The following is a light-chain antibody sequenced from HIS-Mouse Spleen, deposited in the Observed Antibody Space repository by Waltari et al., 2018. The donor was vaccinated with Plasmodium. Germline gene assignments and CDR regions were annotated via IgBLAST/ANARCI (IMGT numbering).Light chain of an antibody. Sequence: DIQMTQSPSAMSASVGDRVTITCRASQGISNYLAWFQQKPGKVPTRLIYAASSLQSGVPSRFSVIGSGTEFTLTISSLQPEDFATYYWLQHNSYPYTFGQGTKLEIK. V-gene: IGKV1-17*03. CDR2: AAS. CDR3: LQHNSYPYT. CDR1: QGISNY. J-gene: IGKJ2*01.